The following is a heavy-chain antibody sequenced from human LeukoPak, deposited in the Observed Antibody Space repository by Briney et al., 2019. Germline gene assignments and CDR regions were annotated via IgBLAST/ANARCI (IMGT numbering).Heavy chain of an antibody. CDR3: AKDTTAGGLWLEYYYMDV. D-gene: IGHD5-18*01. CDR2: ISSSSSTI. Sequence: GGSLRLSCAASGFTFSSYSMNWVRQAPGKGLEWVSYISSSSSTIYYADSVKGRFTISRDNSKNTLYLQMNSLRAEDTAVYYCAKDTTAGGLWLEYYYMDVWGKGTTVTVSS. J-gene: IGHJ6*03. CDR1: GFTFSSYS. V-gene: IGHV3-48*01.